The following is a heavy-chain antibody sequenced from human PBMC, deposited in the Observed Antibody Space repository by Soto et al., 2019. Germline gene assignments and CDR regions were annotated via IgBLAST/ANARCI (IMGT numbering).Heavy chain of an antibody. D-gene: IGHD5-12*01. CDR1: GYTFTSYG. Sequence: SVKVSCKASGYTFTSYGISWVRQAPGQGLEWMGRIIPYLDTTNYAQKLQGRVTMTADKSTGTAYMELNSLRSEDTAVYYCVRDSPIGSTFSGYDGIDYWGQGTLVTVSS. CDR3: VRDSPIGSTFSGYDGIDY. J-gene: IGHJ4*02. V-gene: IGHV1-18*01. CDR2: IIPYLDTT.